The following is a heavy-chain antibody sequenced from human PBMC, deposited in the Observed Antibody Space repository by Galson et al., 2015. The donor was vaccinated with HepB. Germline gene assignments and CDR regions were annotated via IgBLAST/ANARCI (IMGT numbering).Heavy chain of an antibody. V-gene: IGHV3-48*03. CDR3: ARDCRGSTCYSDYYYGMDV. D-gene: IGHD2-15*01. J-gene: IGHJ6*02. CDR2: ISNSGSAT. Sequence: SLRLSCAASGFMFRSYEMNWVRQAPGKGLEWLSHISNSGSATYYVDSVKGRFTISRDNAKNSLYLQMNSLRVEDTAVYYCARDCRGSTCYSDYYYGMDVWGQGTTVTVSS. CDR1: GFMFRSYE.